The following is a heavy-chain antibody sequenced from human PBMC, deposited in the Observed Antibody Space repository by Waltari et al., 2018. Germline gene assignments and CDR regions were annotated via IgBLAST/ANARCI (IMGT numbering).Heavy chain of an antibody. D-gene: IGHD3-3*01. CDR1: GGSISSSSYY. CDR2: IYYSGST. CDR3: ARLYYDFWSGYLLSDAFDI. Sequence: QLQLQESGPGLVKPSETLSLTCTVSGGSISSSSYYWGWIRQPPGKGLEWIGSIYYSGSTYYNPSLKSRVTISVDTSKNQFSLKLSSVTAADTAVYYCARLYYDFWSGYLLSDAFDIWGQGTMVTVSS. V-gene: IGHV4-39*01. J-gene: IGHJ3*02.